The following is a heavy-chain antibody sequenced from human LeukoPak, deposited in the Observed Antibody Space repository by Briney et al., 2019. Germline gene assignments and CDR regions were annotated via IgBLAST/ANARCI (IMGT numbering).Heavy chain of an antibody. CDR3: ARDRIHAFDY. D-gene: IGHD2/OR15-2a*01. CDR1: GFTFSSYA. V-gene: IGHV3-30-3*01. CDR2: ISYDGSNK. Sequence: PGGSLRLSRAASGFTFSSYAMHWVRQAPGKGLEWVAVISYDGSNKYYADSVKGRFTISRDNSKNTLYLQMNSLRAEDTAVYYCARDRIHAFDYWGQGTLVTVSS. J-gene: IGHJ4*02.